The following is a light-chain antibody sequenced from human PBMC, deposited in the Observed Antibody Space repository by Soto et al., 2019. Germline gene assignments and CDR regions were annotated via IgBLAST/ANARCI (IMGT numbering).Light chain of an antibody. CDR1: QSVSSH. Sequence: EIVLTQSPATLSLSPGERATLSCRTSQSVSSHLALYQQKPGQAPRLLIHDASSRATGTPARFSGSGFGTDFTLTISSLEPEDFAGYYCQPRGNWPPSITFGQGTRLENK. CDR3: QPRGNWPPSIT. V-gene: IGKV3-11*01. J-gene: IGKJ5*01. CDR2: DAS.